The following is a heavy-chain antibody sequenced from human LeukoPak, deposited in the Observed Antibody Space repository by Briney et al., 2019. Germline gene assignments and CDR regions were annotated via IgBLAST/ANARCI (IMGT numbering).Heavy chain of an antibody. CDR2: IIPIFGIA. D-gene: IGHD3-3*01. CDR1: GGTFSSYA. CDR3: ARIFGAVKAPYYYYYGMDV. V-gene: IGHV1-69*04. J-gene: IGHJ6*02. Sequence: SVKVSCKASGGTFSSYAISWVRQAPGQGLEWMGRIIPIFGIANYAQKFQGRVTITADKSTSTAYMELSSLRSEDTAVYYCARIFGAVKAPYYYYYGMDVWGQGTTVTVSS.